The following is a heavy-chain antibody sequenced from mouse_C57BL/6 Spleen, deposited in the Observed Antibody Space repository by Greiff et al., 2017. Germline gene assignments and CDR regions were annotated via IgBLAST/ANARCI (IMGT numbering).Heavy chain of an antibody. V-gene: IGHV1-78*01. J-gene: IGHJ1*03. D-gene: IGHD2-4*01. CDR1: GYTFTDHT. CDR2: IYPRDGST. CDR3: ARKENSYYDYHWYFDV. Sequence: VQLQQSDAELVKPGASVKISCKVSGYTFTDHTIHWMKQRPEQGLEWIGYIYPRDGSTKYNEKFKGKATLTADKSASTAYMQLNSLTSEDSAVYFCARKENSYYDYHWYFDVWGTGTTVTVSS.